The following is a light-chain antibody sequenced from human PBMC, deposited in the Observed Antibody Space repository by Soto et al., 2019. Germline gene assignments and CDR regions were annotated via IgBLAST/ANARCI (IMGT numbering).Light chain of an antibody. Sequence: DIQMTQSPSSLSASVGDGVTITCRASQSISNWLAWYQQKPGTAPKVLIYHASNLQSGVPSRFSGSGSGTEFTLTISSLQPDDFATYYCQHYNSYSEAFGQGTKVDIK. CDR3: QHYNSYSEA. J-gene: IGKJ1*01. CDR1: QSISNW. V-gene: IGKV1-5*01. CDR2: HAS.